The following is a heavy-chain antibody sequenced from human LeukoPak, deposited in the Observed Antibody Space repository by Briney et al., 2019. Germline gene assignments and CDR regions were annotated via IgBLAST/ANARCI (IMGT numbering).Heavy chain of an antibody. CDR3: AKRLSASDWFEVDY. D-gene: IGHD3-9*01. Sequence: QPGGSLRLSCAASGFPVSSKYMSWVRQAPGKGLEWVSTVDSVRNTHYADSVKGRFTISRDNSKNTVRLQMNSLRAEDTAVYYCAKRLSASDWFEVDYWGQGTLVTVSS. CDR1: GFPVSSKY. CDR2: VDSVRNT. V-gene: IGHV3-53*01. J-gene: IGHJ4*02.